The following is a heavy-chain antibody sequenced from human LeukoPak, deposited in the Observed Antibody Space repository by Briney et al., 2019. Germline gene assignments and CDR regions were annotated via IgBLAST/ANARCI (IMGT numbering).Heavy chain of an antibody. D-gene: IGHD1-7*01. V-gene: IGHV3-48*03. CDR1: GFPFSSYE. Sequence: GSLRLSFAASGFPFSSYEMNWVRQAPGKGLEGVSYISTSGNTKYYADSVKGRFTISRDNAKNSLYLQMNSLRVEDTAVYYCARELSGTTSYYFDYWGQGTLVTVSS. J-gene: IGHJ4*02. CDR3: ARELSGTTSYYFDY. CDR2: ISTSGNTK.